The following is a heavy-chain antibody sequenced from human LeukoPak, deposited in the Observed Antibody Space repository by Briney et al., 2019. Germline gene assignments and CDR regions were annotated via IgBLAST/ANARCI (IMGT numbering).Heavy chain of an antibody. J-gene: IGHJ4*02. CDR3: SRRPAYYYDSSGQHDY. CDR2: IYYSGST. Sequence: LETLSLTCTVSGGSISSSSYYWGWIRQPPGKGLEWIGSIYYSGSTYYNPSLKSRVTISVDTSKNQFSLKLSSVTAADTAVYYCSRRPAYYYDSSGQHDYWGQGTLVTVSS. D-gene: IGHD3-22*01. CDR1: GGSISSSSYY. V-gene: IGHV4-39*01.